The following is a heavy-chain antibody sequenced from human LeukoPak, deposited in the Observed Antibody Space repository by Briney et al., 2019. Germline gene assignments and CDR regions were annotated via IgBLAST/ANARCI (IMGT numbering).Heavy chain of an antibody. CDR3: ARRSRIVGATPHFDY. CDR2: IYTSGST. Sequence: SETLSLTCTVSGDSISSVNYYWSWIRQPAGKGLEWIGRIYTSGSTNYNPSLKSRLTISVDTSKNQFSLKLSSVTAADTAVYYCARRSRIVGATPHFDYWGQGTLVTVSS. D-gene: IGHD1-26*01. J-gene: IGHJ4*02. CDR1: GDSISSVNYY. V-gene: IGHV4-61*02.